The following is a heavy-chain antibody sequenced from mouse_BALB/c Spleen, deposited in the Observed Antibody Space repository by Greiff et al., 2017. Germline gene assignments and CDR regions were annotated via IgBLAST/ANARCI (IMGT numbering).Heavy chain of an antibody. J-gene: IGHJ4*01. CDR3: AREPPYYAMDY. CDR1: GYTFTSYN. V-gene: IGHV1-12*01. CDR2: IYPGNGDT. Sequence: VQLQQPGAELVKPGASVKMSCKASGYTFTSYNMHWVKQTPGQGLEWIGAIYPGNGDTSYNQKFKGKATLTADKSSSTAYMQLSSLTSEDSAVYYCAREPPYYAMDYWGQGTSVTVSS.